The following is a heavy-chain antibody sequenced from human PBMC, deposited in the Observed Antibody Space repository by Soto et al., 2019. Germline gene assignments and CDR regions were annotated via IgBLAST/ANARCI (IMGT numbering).Heavy chain of an antibody. V-gene: IGHV3-30*18. D-gene: IGHD2-2*03. CDR2: ISHDGSTK. CDR3: AKDWINTWSFDY. J-gene: IGHJ4*02. Sequence: QVQVVESGGGVVQPGRSLRLSCEASGFIFRSSGMHWVRQAPGKGLEWVAAISHDGSTKSYGDSVKGRLTISRDTSKNTLYLQMDSLSVEDTAVYYCAKDWINTWSFDYWGQGALVTVSS. CDR1: GFIFRSSG.